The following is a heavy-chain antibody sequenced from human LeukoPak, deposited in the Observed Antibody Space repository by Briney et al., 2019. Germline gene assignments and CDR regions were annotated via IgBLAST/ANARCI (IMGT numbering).Heavy chain of an antibody. V-gene: IGHV3-23*01. CDR2: ITGSGGST. CDR3: ARDSVGVSGSFAF. J-gene: IGHJ3*01. CDR1: GFTFSSYG. Sequence: PGGSLRLSCAASGFTFSSYGMTWVRQAPGKGLEWVSVITGSGGSTYYSDSVKGRFTISRDNAKNSLYLQMNSLRAEDTAVYYCARDSVGVSGSFAFWGQGTMVTVSS. D-gene: IGHD3-10*01.